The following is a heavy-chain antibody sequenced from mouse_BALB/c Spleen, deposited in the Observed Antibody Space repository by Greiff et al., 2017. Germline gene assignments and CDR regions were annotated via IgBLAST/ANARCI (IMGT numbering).Heavy chain of an antibody. CDR2: IWGDGST. CDR1: GFSLTGYG. J-gene: IGHJ4*01. V-gene: IGHV2-6-7*01. CDR3: ARNYYGSVYAMDY. D-gene: IGHD1-1*01. Sequence: VQGVESGPGLVAPSQSLSITCTVSGFSLTGYGVNWVRQPPGKGLEWLGMIWGDGSTDYNSALKSRLSISKDNSKSQVFLKMNSLQTDDTARYYCARNYYGSVYAMDYWGQGTSVTVSS.